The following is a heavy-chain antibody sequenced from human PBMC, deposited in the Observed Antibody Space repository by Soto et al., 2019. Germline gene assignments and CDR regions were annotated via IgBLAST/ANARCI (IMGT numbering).Heavy chain of an antibody. J-gene: IGHJ6*03. Sequence: EVQLVESGGGLVQPGGSLRLSCAASGFTFSSYWRHWVRQAPGKGLVWVSRINSDGSSTSYADSVKGRFTISRDNAKNTLYLQMNSLRAEDTAVYYCARGGTYYDFWSGYYDSTDNYYYYMDVWGKGTTVTVSS. D-gene: IGHD3-3*01. CDR2: INSDGSST. CDR3: ARGGTYYDFWSGYYDSTDNYYYYMDV. V-gene: IGHV3-74*01. CDR1: GFTFSSYW.